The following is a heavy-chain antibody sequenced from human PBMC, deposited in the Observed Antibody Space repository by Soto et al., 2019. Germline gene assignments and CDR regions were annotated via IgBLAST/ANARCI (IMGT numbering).Heavy chain of an antibody. CDR2: IDYSGST. Sequence: KSSETLSLTCTVSDASFSSSSYYWGWIRQPPGKGLEWIGSIDYSGSTYYNPSLKSRVTISVDTSKNQFSLNLSSVTAADTAVYYCARHYYDSSGYYLEGVDYWGQGALVTVSS. CDR1: DASFSSSSYY. V-gene: IGHV4-39*01. J-gene: IGHJ4*02. CDR3: ARHYYDSSGYYLEGVDY. D-gene: IGHD3-22*01.